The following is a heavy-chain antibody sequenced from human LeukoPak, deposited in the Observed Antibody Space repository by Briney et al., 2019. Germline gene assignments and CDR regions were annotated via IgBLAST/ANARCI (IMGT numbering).Heavy chain of an antibody. V-gene: IGHV5-51*01. CDR3: ARLDCGGDCYSSRFDY. D-gene: IGHD2-21*02. Sequence: GESLKISCKGSGYTFTRYWIAWVRQMPGKGLEWMGIIYPGDSDTRYSPSFQGQVTIPADKSISTAYLQWSSLKASDTAMYYCARLDCGGDCYSSRFDYWGQGTLVTVSS. J-gene: IGHJ4*02. CDR1: GYTFTRYW. CDR2: IYPGDSDT.